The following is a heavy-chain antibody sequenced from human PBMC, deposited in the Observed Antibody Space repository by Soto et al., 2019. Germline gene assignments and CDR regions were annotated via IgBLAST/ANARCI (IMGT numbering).Heavy chain of an antibody. CDR3: ARDTSRGEYDY. Sequence: QVQLVQSGAEVKKPGASVKVSCKASGYTFTSYGISWVRQAPGQGLEWMGWINVYNGNTNYAQKLQGRVTMTTDTSTSTAYLDLRNLRSDDTAVYFCARDTSRGEYDYWGQGTRVTVSS. CDR2: INVYNGNT. D-gene: IGHD3-10*01. CDR1: GYTFTSYG. J-gene: IGHJ4*02. V-gene: IGHV1-18*01.